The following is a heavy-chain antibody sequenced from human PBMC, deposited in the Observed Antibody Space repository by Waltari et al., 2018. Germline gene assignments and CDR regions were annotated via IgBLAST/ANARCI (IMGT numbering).Heavy chain of an antibody. CDR2: IYYSGST. CDR3: ARHKESFDYGRLPYAFDI. Sequence: QLQLQESGPGLVKPSETLSLTCTVSGGSISSSSYYWGWIRQPPGKGLEWIGSIYYSGSTYYNPSLKSRVTISVDTSKNQFSLKLSSVTAADTAVYYCARHKESFDYGRLPYAFDIWGQGTMVTVSS. V-gene: IGHV4-39*01. J-gene: IGHJ3*02. D-gene: IGHD4-17*01. CDR1: GGSISSSSYY.